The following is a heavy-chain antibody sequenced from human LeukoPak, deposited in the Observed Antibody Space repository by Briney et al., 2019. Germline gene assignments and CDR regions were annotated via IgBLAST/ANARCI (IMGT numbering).Heavy chain of an antibody. Sequence: KSSETLSLTCTVSGGSISSYYWSWIRQPPGKGLEWIGYIYYSGSTNYNPSLKSRVTISVDTSKNQFSLKLSSVTAADTAVYYCARVGSFYYGSGPYYMDVWGKGTTVTVSS. CDR1: GGSISSYY. D-gene: IGHD3-10*01. CDR3: ARVGSFYYGSGPYYMDV. CDR2: IYYSGST. J-gene: IGHJ6*03. V-gene: IGHV4-59*01.